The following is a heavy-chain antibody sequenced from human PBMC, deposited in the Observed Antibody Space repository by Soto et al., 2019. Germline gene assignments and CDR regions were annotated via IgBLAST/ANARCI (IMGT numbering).Heavy chain of an antibody. CDR2: INAGNGNT. CDR3: ARDPSYYGMDV. CDR1: GYTFTSYA. V-gene: IGHV1-3*05. J-gene: IGHJ6*02. Sequence: QVQLVQSGAEEKKPGASVKVSCKASGYTFTSYAMHWVRQAPGQRLEWMGWINAGNGNTKYSQKFQGRCTITRDTSASTAYTELSSLSSEDTAVYYCARDPSYYGMDVWGQGTTVTVSS.